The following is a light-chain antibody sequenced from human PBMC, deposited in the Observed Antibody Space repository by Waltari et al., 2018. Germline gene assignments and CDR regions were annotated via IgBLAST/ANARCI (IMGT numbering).Light chain of an antibody. CDR2: DTS. V-gene: IGKV3-11*01. CDR1: QSLNNC. J-gene: IGKJ2*01. CDR3: QQRSYWPPFT. Sequence: EIVLTQSPATLSLSQRETETLPCRHSQSLNNCLAWYQQKPGQAPRLVIYDTSNRATGIPARFTGSGTGTDFTLTISGLEPEDSAVYYCQQRSYWPPFTFGQGTKLEMK.